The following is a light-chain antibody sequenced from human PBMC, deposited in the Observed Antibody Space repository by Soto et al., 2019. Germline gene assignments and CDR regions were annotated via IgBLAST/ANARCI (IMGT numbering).Light chain of an antibody. J-gene: IGKJ5*01. Sequence: EIVLTQSPATLSLSPGERANLSCRASQSVSKYLAWYQQKPGQAPRLLIYDASNRATGIPARFSGSGSGTDFTLTISSLEPEDFAVYCCQQYNNWPLTFGPGTRLEIK. V-gene: IGKV3-11*01. CDR1: QSVSKY. CDR2: DAS. CDR3: QQYNNWPLT.